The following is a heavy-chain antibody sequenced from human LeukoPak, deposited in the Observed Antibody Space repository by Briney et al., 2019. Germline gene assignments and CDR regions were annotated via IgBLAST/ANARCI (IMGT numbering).Heavy chain of an antibody. Sequence: ASVKLSCNASGSTFTSYGISWERQAPGQGLELMGWIGAYNGNTNYAQKLQGRVTITADKSTSTAYMELSSLRSEGTAVYYCARDVQTMTLLDWGQGTLVSVSS. CDR1: GSTFTSYG. J-gene: IGHJ4*02. V-gene: IGHV1-18*04. D-gene: IGHD3-22*01. CDR2: IGAYNGNT. CDR3: ARDVQTMTLLD.